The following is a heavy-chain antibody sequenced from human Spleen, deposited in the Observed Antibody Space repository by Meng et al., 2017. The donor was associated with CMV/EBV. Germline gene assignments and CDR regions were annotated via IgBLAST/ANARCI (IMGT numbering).Heavy chain of an antibody. CDR1: GFTSSSYA. D-gene: IGHD6-13*01. CDR3: AKTTAAARIYYFDY. Sequence: GGSLRLSCAASGFTSSSYAINWVRQAPGKGLEWISAISGTGATTYYADSVKGRFTLSRDNSKNSVLLQMNSLRAEDTAMYYCAKTTAAARIYYFDYWGQGTLVTVSS. V-gene: IGHV3-23*01. J-gene: IGHJ4*02. CDR2: ISGTGATT.